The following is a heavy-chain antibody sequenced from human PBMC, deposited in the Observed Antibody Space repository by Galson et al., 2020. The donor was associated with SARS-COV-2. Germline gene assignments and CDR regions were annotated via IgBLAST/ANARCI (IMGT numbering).Heavy chain of an antibody. J-gene: IGHJ6*03. CDR1: GFTFSSYD. CDR3: ARATMVRGVTDYYYYYYMDV. D-gene: IGHD3-10*01. V-gene: IGHV3-13*05. CDR2: IGTAGDP. Sequence: GESLQISCAASGFTFSSYDMHWVRQATGKGLEWVSAIGTAGDPYYPGSVKGRFTISRENAKNSLYLQMNSLRAGDTAVYYCARATMVRGVTDYYYYYYMDVWGKGTTVTVSS.